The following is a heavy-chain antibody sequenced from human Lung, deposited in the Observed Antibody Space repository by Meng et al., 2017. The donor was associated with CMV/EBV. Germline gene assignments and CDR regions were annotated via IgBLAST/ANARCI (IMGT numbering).Heavy chain of an antibody. D-gene: IGHD4-11*01. J-gene: IGHJ4*02. CDR1: GYTFTTYW. V-gene: IGHV5-51*01. CDR3: ARRGYNNYPTDY. Sequence: SCKGSGYTFTTYWIGWVRQMPGQGLEWMGMIYPGDSDTRYSPSFQGQVTISADKSISTAYLQWSSLKASDTAMYYCARRGYNNYPTDYWGQGTLVTVSS. CDR2: IYPGDSDT.